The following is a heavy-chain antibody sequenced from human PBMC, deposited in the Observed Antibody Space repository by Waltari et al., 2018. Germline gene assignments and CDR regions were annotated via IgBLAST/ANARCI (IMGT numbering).Heavy chain of an antibody. CDR1: GFSVGGFG. J-gene: IGHJ4*02. V-gene: IGHV3-23*01. CDR2: VSGSVATP. Sequence: EVQLLESGGGLVQPGGSLRLSCAASGFSVGGFGMNWVRLAPGKGLEGCSGVSGSVATPYYADSVRGRFTVSRANNRDTVDLQMNSLRAEDTAVYYCVKAFRGYSGSYFDLWGRGTLVAVSA. CDR3: VKAFRGYSGSYFDL. D-gene: IGHD5-12*01.